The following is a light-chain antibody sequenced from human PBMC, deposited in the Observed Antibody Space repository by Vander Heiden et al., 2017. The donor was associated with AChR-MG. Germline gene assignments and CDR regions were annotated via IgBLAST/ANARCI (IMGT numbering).Light chain of an antibody. J-gene: IGLJ2*01. Sequence: QSALTQPASVSGSPGQSITISCTGTTSDIGTYNSVSWYQHPPGKAPILMIYDVANRPSGVSDRFSGSKSGSTASLTISGLQTDDEADYYCNSYTSSGTLVFGGGTRLTVL. V-gene: IGLV2-14*03. CDR1: TSDIGTYNS. CDR3: NSYTSSGTLV. CDR2: DVA.